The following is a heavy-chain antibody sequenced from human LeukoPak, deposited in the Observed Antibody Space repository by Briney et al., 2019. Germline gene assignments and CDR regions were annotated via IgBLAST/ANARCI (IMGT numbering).Heavy chain of an antibody. V-gene: IGHV3-23*01. J-gene: IGHJ5*02. CDR1: GFTFSSYD. CDR3: AKDDGLIMFSS. D-gene: IGHD3-16*01. Sequence: GGSLRLSCAASGFTFSSYDMTWVRQAPGRGLEWVSSIRPSGDNTYYAGSVKGRFTISRDNSKNTLYLQVNSLRAEDTAVYYCAKDDGLIMFSSWGQGTLVTVSS. CDR2: IRPSGDNT.